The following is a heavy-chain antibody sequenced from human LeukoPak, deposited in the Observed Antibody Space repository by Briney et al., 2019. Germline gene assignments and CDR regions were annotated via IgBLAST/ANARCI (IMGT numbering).Heavy chain of an antibody. D-gene: IGHD4-17*01. Sequence: SETLSLTCTVSGGSNSRSRDYWGWIRQPPGKGLEWIGSIYHSGSTYYNPSLKSRVTISVDTSKNQFSLKLSSVTAADTAVYYCARRGDYQGRWEYFFDYWGQGTLVTVSS. CDR1: GGSNSRSRDY. CDR2: IYHSGST. J-gene: IGHJ4*02. V-gene: IGHV4-39*07. CDR3: ARRGDYQGRWEYFFDY.